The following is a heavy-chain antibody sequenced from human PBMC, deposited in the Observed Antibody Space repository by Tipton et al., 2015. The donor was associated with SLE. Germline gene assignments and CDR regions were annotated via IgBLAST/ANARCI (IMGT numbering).Heavy chain of an antibody. CDR1: GFTFSSYA. D-gene: IGHD2-15*01. CDR2: ISGSGGST. CDR3: AQSSYCSGGSCFSAGMDV. V-gene: IGHV3-23*01. Sequence: GSLRLSCAASGFTFSSYAMSWVRQAPGKGLEWVSAISGSGGSTYYADSVKGRFTISRDNSKNTLYLQMNSLRAEDTAVYYCAQSSYCSGGSCFSAGMDVWGQGTTVTVSS. J-gene: IGHJ6*02.